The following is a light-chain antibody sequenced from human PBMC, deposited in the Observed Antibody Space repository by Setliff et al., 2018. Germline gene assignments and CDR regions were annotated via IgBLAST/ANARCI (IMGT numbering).Light chain of an antibody. CDR3: SSETDRSSTTFV. J-gene: IGLJ1*01. CDR2: DVS. CDR1: SSDVGGFKY. V-gene: IGLV2-14*03. Sequence: QSALSQPASVSGSPGQSITISCTGTSSDVGGFKYVSWYQQHAGKAPKLVIYDVSNRPSGVSKRFSGSKSGNTASLTISGLQTEDEADYYCSSETDRSSTTFVF.